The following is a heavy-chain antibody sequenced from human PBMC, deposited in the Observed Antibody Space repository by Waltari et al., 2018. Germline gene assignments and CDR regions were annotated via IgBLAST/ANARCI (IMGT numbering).Heavy chain of an antibody. CDR1: ALTLTTYA. CDR3: ANRRDPTTGSGAFDI. CDR2: MAADST. J-gene: IGHJ3*02. D-gene: IGHD1-26*01. Sequence: EVQLLESGGGLVQPGGSLRLSCAASALTLTTYAVSWVRQAPGKGLVVGAAMAADSTFYADSVKGRFSISRDNSKNTLYFQMNSLRAEDTAVYYCANRRDPTTGSGAFDIWGQGTAVTVSS. V-gene: IGHV3-23*01.